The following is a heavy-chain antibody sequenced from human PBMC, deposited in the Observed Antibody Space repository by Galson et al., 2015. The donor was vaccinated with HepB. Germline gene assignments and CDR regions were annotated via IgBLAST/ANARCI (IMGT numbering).Heavy chain of an antibody. CDR1: GFTFSSYT. D-gene: IGHD3-10*01. V-gene: IGHV3-30*09. CDR2: ISYDGRNK. CDR3: ARVWALRTAAFDI. Sequence: SLRLSGAASGFTFSSYTTPRVPQAPGKGLEWVAVISYDGRNKYYADSVKGRFAISRDKSNNTLYLQMNSLRAEDTAVYYCARVWALRTAAFDIWCQGTMVTVSS. J-gene: IGHJ3*02.